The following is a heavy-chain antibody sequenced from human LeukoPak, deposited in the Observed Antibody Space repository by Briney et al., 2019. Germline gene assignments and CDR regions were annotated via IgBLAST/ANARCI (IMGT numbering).Heavy chain of an antibody. Sequence: SETPPLSCAVSGGSISSYYWSWIRQPPGKGLEWIGYIYYSGSTNYNPSLKSRVTISVDTSKNQFSLKLSSVTAADTAVYYCARRQGMATWCFDSWGQVALVTVSS. CDR2: IYYSGST. D-gene: IGHD5-24*01. J-gene: IGHJ4*02. V-gene: IGHV4-59*08. CDR3: ARRQGMATWCFDS. CDR1: GGSISSYY.